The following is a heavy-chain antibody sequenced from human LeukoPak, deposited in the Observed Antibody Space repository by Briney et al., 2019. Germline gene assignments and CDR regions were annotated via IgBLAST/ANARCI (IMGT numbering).Heavy chain of an antibody. V-gene: IGHV4-59*01. CDR3: ARDKFDYYGSGGLDY. Sequence: SETLSLTCTVSGGSISSYYWSWIRQPPGKGLEWIGYIYYSGSTNYNPSLKSRVTISVDTSKNQFSLKLSSVTAADTAVYYCARDKFDYYGSGGLDYWGQGTLVTVSS. CDR1: GGSISSYY. D-gene: IGHD3-10*01. J-gene: IGHJ4*02. CDR2: IYYSGST.